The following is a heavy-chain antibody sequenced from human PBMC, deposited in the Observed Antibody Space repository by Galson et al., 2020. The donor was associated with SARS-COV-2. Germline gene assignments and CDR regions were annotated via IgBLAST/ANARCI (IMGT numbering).Heavy chain of an antibody. Sequence: SETLSLTCAVYGGSFSGYYWSWIRQPPGKGLEWIGEINHSGSTNYNPSLKSRVTISVDTSKNQFSLKLSSVTAADTAVYYCARGQLERIAAAGTQYYYYGMDVWGQGTTVTVSS. CDR2: INHSGST. D-gene: IGHD6-13*01. J-gene: IGHJ6*02. CDR1: GGSFSGYY. CDR3: ARGQLERIAAAGTQYYYYGMDV. V-gene: IGHV4-34*01.